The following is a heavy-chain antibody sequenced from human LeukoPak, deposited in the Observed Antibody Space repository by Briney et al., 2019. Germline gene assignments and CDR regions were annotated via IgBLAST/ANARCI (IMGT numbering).Heavy chain of an antibody. CDR2: INTNTGNP. V-gene: IGHV7-4-1*02. J-gene: IGHJ4*02. D-gene: IGHD3-16*01. CDR1: GYTLSSYV. CDR3: ARGGHYFDY. Sequence: ASVKVSCKASGYTLSSYVINWVRQAPGQGLEWMGWINTNTGNPTYAQGFTGRFVFSLDTSVSTAYLQINSLKAEDTAVYYCARGGHYFDYWGQGTLVTVSS.